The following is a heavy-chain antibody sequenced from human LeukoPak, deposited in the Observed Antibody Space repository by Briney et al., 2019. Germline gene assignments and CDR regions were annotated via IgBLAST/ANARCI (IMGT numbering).Heavy chain of an antibody. D-gene: IGHD5-24*01. Sequence: PSETLSLTCTVSGGSISSYYWSWIRQPPGKGLEWLGYIYYSGSTNYNPSLKSRVTISVDTSKNQFSLKLSSVTAADTAVYYCARAGGGYNYSWFDPWGQGTLVTVSS. CDR2: IYYSGST. CDR1: GGSISSYY. CDR3: ARAGGGYNYSWFDP. V-gene: IGHV4-59*01. J-gene: IGHJ5*02.